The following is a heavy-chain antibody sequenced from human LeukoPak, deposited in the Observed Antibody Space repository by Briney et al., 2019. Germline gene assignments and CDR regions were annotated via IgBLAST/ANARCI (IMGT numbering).Heavy chain of an antibody. CDR3: ARVMVRGVIISPYFDY. Sequence: HGESLKISCKGSGYSFTSYWIGWVRQMPGKGLEWMGIIYPGDSDTRYSPSFQGQVTISADKSISTAYLQWSSLKASDTAMYYCARVMVRGVIISPYFDYWGQGTLVTVSS. V-gene: IGHV5-51*01. CDR1: GYSFTSYW. J-gene: IGHJ4*02. D-gene: IGHD3-10*01. CDR2: IYPGDSDT.